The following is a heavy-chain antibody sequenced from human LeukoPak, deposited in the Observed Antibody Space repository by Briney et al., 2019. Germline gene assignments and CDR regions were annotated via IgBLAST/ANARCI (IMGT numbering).Heavy chain of an antibody. CDR1: GGSIGSYY. Sequence: SETLSLTCTVSGGSIGSYYWSWIRQPPGKGLEWIGYIHYRESTDYNPSLRSRVTIAADTSKNQFSLKLSSVTAADTAVYYCASSQQLDYFGYHYIDVWGKGTTVTVSS. CDR3: ASSQQLDYFGYHYIDV. V-gene: IGHV4-59*01. CDR2: IHYREST. D-gene: IGHD6-6*01. J-gene: IGHJ6*03.